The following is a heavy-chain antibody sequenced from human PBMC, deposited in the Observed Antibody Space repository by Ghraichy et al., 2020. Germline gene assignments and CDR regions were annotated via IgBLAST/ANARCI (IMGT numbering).Heavy chain of an antibody. J-gene: IGHJ3*02. CDR3: ANLGNTYGNAFDI. D-gene: IGHD5-18*01. CDR1: GGSIGSNF. Sequence: LSLTCTISGGSIGSNFWCWIRQPPGKGLEWIGHYYYSGRTDYSPSLRSRVTISVDTSKNQFSLKMTSVTAADTALYYCANLGNTYGNAFDIWGQGTMVTVSS. CDR2: YYYSGRT. V-gene: IGHV4-59*01.